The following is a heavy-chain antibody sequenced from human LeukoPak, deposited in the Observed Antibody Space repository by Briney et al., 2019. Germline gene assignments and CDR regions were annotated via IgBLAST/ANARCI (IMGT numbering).Heavy chain of an antibody. D-gene: IGHD4-17*01. CDR3: WRDHSGDYVREYDY. CDR2: INPNRGGT. J-gene: IGHJ4*02. Sequence: GASVKVSCKASRYTFTGYYMHWVRQAPGQGLEWMEWINPNRGGTNYAQKFQGRVTMTRDTSISTAYMELRRLRSGDTAVDYWWRDHSGDYVREYDYWGQGTLVTDSS. V-gene: IGHV1-2*02. CDR1: RYTFTGYY.